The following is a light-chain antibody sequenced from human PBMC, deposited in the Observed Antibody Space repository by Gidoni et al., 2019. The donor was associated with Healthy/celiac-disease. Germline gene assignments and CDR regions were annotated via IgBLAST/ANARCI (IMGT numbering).Light chain of an antibody. Sequence: DIQMTPSPSSLSASVGDRVTITCRASQSISSYLNWYQQKPGKAPKLLIYAASSLQSGVPSRFSGSGSGTDFTITISSLQPEDFATDYCQQRYSTPPCSFGQGTKLEIK. CDR2: AAS. J-gene: IGKJ2*04. V-gene: IGKV1-39*01. CDR3: QQRYSTPPCS. CDR1: QSISSY.